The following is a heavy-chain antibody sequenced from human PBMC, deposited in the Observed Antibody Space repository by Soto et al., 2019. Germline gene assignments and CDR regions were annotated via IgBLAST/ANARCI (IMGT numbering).Heavy chain of an antibody. CDR2: LSGSGGRT. Sequence: GGSLRLSCAASGFTFSSYAMSWVRQAPGKGLEWVSALSGSGGRTYYADSVKGRFTISRDNSKNTLYLQMNSLRAEDTAVYYCAKDHYYDSSGYSCPFDYWGQGTLVTVSS. V-gene: IGHV3-23*01. CDR3: AKDHYYDSSGYSCPFDY. D-gene: IGHD3-22*01. CDR1: GFTFSSYA. J-gene: IGHJ4*02.